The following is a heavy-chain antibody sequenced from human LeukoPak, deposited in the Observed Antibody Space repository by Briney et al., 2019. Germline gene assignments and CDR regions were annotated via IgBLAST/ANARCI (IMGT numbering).Heavy chain of an antibody. V-gene: IGHV4-34*01. D-gene: IGHD3-3*01. CDR1: GGSFSGYY. CDR3: ARDAYDDWNRLYYYYYMDV. J-gene: IGHJ6*03. Sequence: SETLSLTCAVYGGSFSGYYWSWIRQPPGKGLEWIGEINHSGSTNYNPSLKSRVTMSVDTSKKQFSLDLRSVTAADTAVYFCARDAYDDWNRLYYYYYMDVWGKGTTVTVSS. CDR2: INHSGST.